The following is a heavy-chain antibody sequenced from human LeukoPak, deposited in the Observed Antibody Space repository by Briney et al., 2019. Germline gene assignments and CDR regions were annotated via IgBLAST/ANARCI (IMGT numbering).Heavy chain of an antibody. D-gene: IGHD2-15*01. J-gene: IGHJ4*02. CDR2: ISSSSSYI. V-gene: IGHV3-21*01. CDR1: GSTFSNYA. Sequence: GGSLRLSCAASGSTFSNYAMSWVRQAPGKGLEWVSSISSSSSYIYYADSVKGRFIISRDNAKNSLYLQMNSLRAEDTAVYYCAREYCSGGSCSGWDYWGQGTLVTVSS. CDR3: AREYCSGGSCSGWDY.